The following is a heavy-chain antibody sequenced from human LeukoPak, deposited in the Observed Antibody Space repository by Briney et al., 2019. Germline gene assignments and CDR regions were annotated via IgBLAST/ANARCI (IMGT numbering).Heavy chain of an antibody. J-gene: IGHJ4*02. Sequence: SVTVSCKASGYTFTSYGISWVRQAPGQGLEWMGGIIPIFGTANYAQKFQGRVTITADESTSTAYMELSSLRSEDTAVYYCARDRGSYGDYAPYFDYWGQGTLVTVSS. V-gene: IGHV1-69*13. CDR3: ARDRGSYGDYAPYFDY. CDR1: GYTFTSYG. CDR2: IIPIFGTA. D-gene: IGHD4-17*01.